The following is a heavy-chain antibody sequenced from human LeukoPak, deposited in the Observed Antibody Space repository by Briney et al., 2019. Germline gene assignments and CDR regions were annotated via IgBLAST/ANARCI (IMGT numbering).Heavy chain of an antibody. Sequence: GGSLRLSCAASGFTFSDYYMSWIRQAPGKGLEWVSYISSSGSTIYYADSVKGRFTISRDNAKSSLYLQMNSLRAEDTAVYYCAREANDYGDFYFDYWGQGTLVTVSS. D-gene: IGHD4-17*01. CDR3: AREANDYGDFYFDY. CDR2: ISSSGSTI. V-gene: IGHV3-11*01. CDR1: GFTFSDYY. J-gene: IGHJ4*02.